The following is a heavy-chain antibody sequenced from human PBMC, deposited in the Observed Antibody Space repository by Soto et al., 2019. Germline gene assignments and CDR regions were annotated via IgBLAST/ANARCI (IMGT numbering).Heavy chain of an antibody. Sequence: VQLVQSGAEIKKPGASVMLSCKALGITYNTYAIHWVRQAPGQGLEWMGWINAGNGDTRYSQIFEGRVTLARDTSANTVYMDLGSLKSEDTGIYYCARAISGYVTWGQGTLVTVSS. CDR2: INAGNGDT. V-gene: IGHV1-3*01. CDR1: GITYNTYA. CDR3: ARAISGYVT. J-gene: IGHJ4*02. D-gene: IGHD5-12*01.